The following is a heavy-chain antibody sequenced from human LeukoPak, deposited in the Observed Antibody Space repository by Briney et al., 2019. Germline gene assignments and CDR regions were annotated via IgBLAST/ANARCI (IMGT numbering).Heavy chain of an antibody. Sequence: GGSLRLSCAASGFTFSSYWMSWVRQAPGKGLEWVSAISGSGGSTYYADSVKGRFTISRDNAKNSLYLQMNSLRAEDTAVYYCARDYYASGSHDYWGQGTLVTVSS. CDR3: ARDYYASGSHDY. CDR1: GFTFSSYW. D-gene: IGHD3-10*01. CDR2: ISGSGGST. V-gene: IGHV3-23*01. J-gene: IGHJ4*02.